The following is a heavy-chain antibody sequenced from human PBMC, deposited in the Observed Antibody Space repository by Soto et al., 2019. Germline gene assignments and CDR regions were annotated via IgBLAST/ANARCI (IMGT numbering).Heavy chain of an antibody. CDR3: QRFGEAYYGMDV. J-gene: IGHJ6*02. Sequence: EVQLLESGGGLVQPGGSLRLSCAASGFTFSSYAMSWVHQAPGKGLEWVSAISGSGGSTYYADSVKGRFTISRDNSKNTLYLQMNSLRAEDTAVYYCQRFGEAYYGMDVWGQGTTVTVSS. D-gene: IGHD3-10*01. V-gene: IGHV3-23*01. CDR1: GFTFSSYA. CDR2: ISGSGGST.